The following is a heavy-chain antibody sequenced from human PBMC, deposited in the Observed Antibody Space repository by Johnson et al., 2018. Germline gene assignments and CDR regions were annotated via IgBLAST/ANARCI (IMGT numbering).Heavy chain of an antibody. CDR2: IYPGDSDT. V-gene: IGHV5-51*01. CDR3: ARLGAVLDV. D-gene: IGHD4-17*01. J-gene: IGHJ6*02. Sequence: VQLVQSGAEVKKPGSSVKVSCKASGGTFSSYAISWVRQMPGKGLEWMGIIYPGDSDTRYSPSFQGQVTISADKSISTAYLQWSSLKASDTAMYYCARLGAVLDVWGQGTTVTVSS. CDR1: GGTFSSYA.